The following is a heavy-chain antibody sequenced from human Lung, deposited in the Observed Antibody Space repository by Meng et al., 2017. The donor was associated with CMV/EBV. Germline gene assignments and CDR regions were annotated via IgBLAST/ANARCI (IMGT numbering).Heavy chain of an antibody. CDR2: IYYSGST. D-gene: IGHD1-26*01. CDR3: ARLAKKWELLYQFDP. J-gene: IGHJ5*02. Sequence: SDTLSLXCTVSGGSTSSSSYYWGWIRQPPGKGLEWIGSIYYSGSTYYNPSLKSRVTISVDTSKNHFSLKPSSVTAADTAVYYCARLAKKWELLYQFDPWGQGTXVTVYS. CDR1: GGSTSSSSYY. V-gene: IGHV4-39*01.